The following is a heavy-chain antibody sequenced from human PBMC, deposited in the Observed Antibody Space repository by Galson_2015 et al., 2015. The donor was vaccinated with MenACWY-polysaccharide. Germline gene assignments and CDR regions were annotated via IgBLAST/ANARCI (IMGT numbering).Heavy chain of an antibody. CDR3: VSSSPNWDDMLDY. J-gene: IGHJ4*02. D-gene: IGHD1-1*01. CDR1: GFTFSDHY. CDR2: IRNKANSYTT. V-gene: IGHV3-72*01. Sequence: SLRLSCAASGFTFSDHYMDWVRQAPGQGLEWVGRIRNKANSYTTEYAASVKGRFTISGDDSKNSLFLQMNSLKTEDTAVYYCVSSSPNWDDMLDYSGQGTLVTVSS.